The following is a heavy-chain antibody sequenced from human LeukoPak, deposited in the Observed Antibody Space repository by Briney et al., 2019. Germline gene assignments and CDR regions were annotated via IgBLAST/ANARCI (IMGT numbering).Heavy chain of an antibody. CDR3: AKASAMIVVVSKHFDY. Sequence: GGSLRLSCAASGFTFSSYSMNWVRQAPGKGLEWVSAISGSGGSTYYADSVKGRFTISRDNSKDTLYLQMNSLRAEDTAVYYCAKASAMIVVVSKHFDYWGQGTLVTVSS. CDR1: GFTFSSYS. D-gene: IGHD3-22*01. J-gene: IGHJ4*02. CDR2: ISGSGGST. V-gene: IGHV3-23*01.